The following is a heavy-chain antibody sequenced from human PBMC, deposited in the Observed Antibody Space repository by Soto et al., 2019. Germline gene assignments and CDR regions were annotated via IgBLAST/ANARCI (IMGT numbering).Heavy chain of an antibody. V-gene: IGHV1-2*02. D-gene: IGHD3-3*01. J-gene: IGHJ3*02. CDR3: ARPNYVLWSGYYSAHIAFDI. CDR1: GYTFSGYY. Sequence: QVQVEQSGAEVKKPGASVKVSCKASGYTFSGYYMHWVRQAPGQGLEWVGWINPNSGDTKYAQKFQGRVTMTSDTASSTAYMELSRLRSDDTVVYYCARPNYVLWSGYYSAHIAFDIWGQGTMLTVSS. CDR2: INPNSGDT.